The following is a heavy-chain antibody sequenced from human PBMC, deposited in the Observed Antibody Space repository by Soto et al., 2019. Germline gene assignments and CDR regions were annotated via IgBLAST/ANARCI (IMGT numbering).Heavy chain of an antibody. J-gene: IGHJ6*02. D-gene: IGHD4-17*01. V-gene: IGHV4-31*03. CDR2: IFYTGSI. CDR1: GGSISSGAYY. CDR3: AWGRATYDYGDFVMDV. Sequence: QVQLQESGPGLVKPSQTLSLICTVSGGSISSGAYYWTWIRQYPGKDLEWIGHIFYTGSIYYNPSRRSRTTFSEETSNNQFSLQLNSVTAADTAVYYFAWGRATYDYGDFVMDVWGQGVTFSVS.